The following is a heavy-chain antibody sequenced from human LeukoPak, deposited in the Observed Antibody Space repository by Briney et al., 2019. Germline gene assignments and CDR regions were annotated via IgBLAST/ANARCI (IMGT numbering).Heavy chain of an antibody. CDR3: ARGGIAIFGVVISPYYYYGMDV. Sequence: SVKVSCKASGYTFTSYGISWVRQAPGQGLEWMGGIIPIFGTANYAQKFQGRVTITADESTSTAYMELSSLRSEDTAVYYCARGGIAIFGVVISPYYYYGMDVWGQGTTVTVSS. CDR1: GYTFTSYG. V-gene: IGHV1-69*13. D-gene: IGHD3-3*01. J-gene: IGHJ6*02. CDR2: IIPIFGTA.